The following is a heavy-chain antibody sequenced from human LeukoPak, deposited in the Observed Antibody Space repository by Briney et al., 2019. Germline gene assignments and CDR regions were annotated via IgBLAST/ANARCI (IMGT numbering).Heavy chain of an antibody. V-gene: IGHV3-21*01. J-gene: IGHJ4*02. CDR3: ARGRATANFDY. Sequence: GGSLRLSCAASGSTFSSYSMNWVRQAPGKGLEWVSSISSSSSYIYYADSVKGRFTISRDNAKNSLYLQMNSLRAEDTAVYYCARGRATANFDYWGQGTLVTVSS. D-gene: IGHD5-18*01. CDR2: ISSSSSYI. CDR1: GSTFSSYS.